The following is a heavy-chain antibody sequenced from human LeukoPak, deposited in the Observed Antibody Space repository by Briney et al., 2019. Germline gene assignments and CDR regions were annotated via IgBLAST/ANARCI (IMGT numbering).Heavy chain of an antibody. CDR2: IYSGGNT. J-gene: IGHJ4*02. Sequence: PGGSLRLSCAVSGFAVSSNFMSWVRQAPGKGLEWVSLIYSGGNTYYTDSVKGRFTISRDDSKNTLYLQMNSLRADDTAVYYCARVPYSSSSLSYFDYWGQGTLVTVSS. V-gene: IGHV3-53*01. CDR1: GFAVSSNF. D-gene: IGHD6-6*01. CDR3: ARVPYSSSSLSYFDY.